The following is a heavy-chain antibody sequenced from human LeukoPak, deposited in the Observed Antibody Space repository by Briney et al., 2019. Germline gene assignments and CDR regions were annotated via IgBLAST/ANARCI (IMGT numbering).Heavy chain of an antibody. D-gene: IGHD3-10*01. CDR1: GDSISSGGYY. CDR2: IYDSGTT. CDR3: ARLGELSDY. V-gene: IGHV4-31*03. Sequence: SETLSLTCTVSGDSISSGGYYWSWIRQHPGKGLEWIGYIYDSGTTYYNPSLESRLTISVDTSKNQFSLNLNSVTAADTAVYYCARLGELSDYWGQGTLVTVSS. J-gene: IGHJ4*02.